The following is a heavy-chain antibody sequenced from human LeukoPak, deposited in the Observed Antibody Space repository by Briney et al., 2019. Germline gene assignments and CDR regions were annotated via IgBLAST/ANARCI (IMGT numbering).Heavy chain of an antibody. CDR2: IRSKAYGGTT. D-gene: IGHD6-19*01. Sequence: GGSLRLSCTASGFTFGDYAMSWVRQAPGQGLEWVGFIRSKAYGGTTEYAASVKGRFTISRDDSKSIAYLQMNSLKTEDTAVYYCTRDYDNSGWSRGAFDIWGQGTMVTV. J-gene: IGHJ3*02. CDR1: GFTFGDYA. CDR3: TRDYDNSGWSRGAFDI. V-gene: IGHV3-49*04.